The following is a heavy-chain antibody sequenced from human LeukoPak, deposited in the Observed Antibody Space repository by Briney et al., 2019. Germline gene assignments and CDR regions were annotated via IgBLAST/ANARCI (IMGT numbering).Heavy chain of an antibody. V-gene: IGHV3-48*04. J-gene: IGHJ3*02. Sequence: GGSLRLSCAVSGFTFSAYAMHWVRQAPGKGLEWVSYISPSSSTIYYADSVRGRFTISRDNAKNSLYLQMNSLRAEDTAVYYCARYPSFTEAFDIWGQGTMVTASS. CDR2: ISPSSSTI. CDR1: GFTFSAYA. CDR3: ARYPSFTEAFDI.